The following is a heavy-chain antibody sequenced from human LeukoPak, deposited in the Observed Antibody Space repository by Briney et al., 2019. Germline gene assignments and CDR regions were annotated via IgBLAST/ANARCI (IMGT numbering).Heavy chain of an antibody. CDR3: SRESGAFCPFGY. J-gene: IGHJ4*02. CDR2: ISLSGQT. Sequence: PGGSLRLSCAASGFTFSTYAISWVRQPPGQGLEWIGEISLSGQTNYSPSLNGRVTMSLDESRNQLSLNLTSVTAADTAIYYCSRESGAFCPFGYWGQGTLVIVPP. CDR1: GFTFSTYAI. V-gene: IGHV4-4*02. D-gene: IGHD1-26*01.